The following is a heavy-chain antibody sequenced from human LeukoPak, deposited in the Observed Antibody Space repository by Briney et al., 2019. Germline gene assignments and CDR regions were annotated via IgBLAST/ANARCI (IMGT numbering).Heavy chain of an antibody. V-gene: IGHV3-48*01. CDR3: ARDYGITGTYYYYYYMDV. CDR2: ISSSSSTI. D-gene: IGHD1-20*01. Sequence: GGSLRLSCAASGFTFSTYSMNWVRQAPGKGVEWVSYISSSSSTIYYADSVKGRFTISRDNAKNSLYLQMNSLRAEDTAVYYCARDYGITGTYYYYYYMDVWGKGTTVTVSS. CDR1: GFTFSTYS. J-gene: IGHJ6*03.